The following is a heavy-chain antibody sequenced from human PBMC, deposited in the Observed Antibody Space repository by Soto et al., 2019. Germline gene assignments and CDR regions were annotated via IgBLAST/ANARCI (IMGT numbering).Heavy chain of an antibody. CDR3: ASPGVGASYCYYYGMDV. CDR2: IIPIFGTA. CDR1: GGTFSSYA. V-gene: IGHV1-69*13. J-gene: IGHJ6*02. D-gene: IGHD1-26*01. Sequence: SVKVSCKASGGTFSSYAISWVRQAPGQGLEWMGGIIPIFGTANYAQKFQGRVTITADESTSTAYMELSSLRSEDTAVYYCASPGVGASYCYYYGMDVWGQGTTVTVSS.